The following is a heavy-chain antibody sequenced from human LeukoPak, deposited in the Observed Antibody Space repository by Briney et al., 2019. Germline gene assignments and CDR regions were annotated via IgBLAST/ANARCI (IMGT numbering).Heavy chain of an antibody. CDR3: AKATFASSWNLYFDY. Sequence: GGSLRLSCAASGFXFSAYAMSWVSQAPGKGLEWVSTISSSGGSTYYADSVKGRFTISRDNSKSTLYLQMNSLRAEDTAVYYCAKATFASSWNLYFDYWGQGTLVTVSS. V-gene: IGHV3-23*01. J-gene: IGHJ4*02. CDR2: ISSSGGST. CDR1: GFXFSAYA. D-gene: IGHD6-13*01.